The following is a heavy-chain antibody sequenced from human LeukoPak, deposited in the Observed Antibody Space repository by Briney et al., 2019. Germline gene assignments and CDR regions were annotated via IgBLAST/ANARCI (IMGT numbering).Heavy chain of an antibody. CDR1: GGPISSGVYS. CDR2: IYHSETT. V-gene: IGHV4-30-2*01. Sequence: SETLSLTCAVSGGPISSGVYSWSWIRQPPGKGLEWIGYIYHSETTYYNPSLQSRVTISVNRSKNRFSLKLTSVTAADTAVYYCARSRTAYYRYFDSWGQGTLVTVSS. D-gene: IGHD3-22*01. CDR3: ARSRTAYYRYFDS. J-gene: IGHJ4*02.